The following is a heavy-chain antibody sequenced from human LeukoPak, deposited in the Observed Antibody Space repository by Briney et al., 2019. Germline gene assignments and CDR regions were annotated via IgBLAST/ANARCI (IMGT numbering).Heavy chain of an antibody. J-gene: IGHJ4*02. Sequence: PGGSLRLSCAASGFTFSSYWMHWVRQAPGKGLVWVSRVNSDGSSPDYADSVKGRFTISRDNAKNTLYLQMNSLRAEDTAVYYCARGYSGTHRLGYWGQGTLVTVSS. CDR3: ARGYSGTHRLGY. CDR1: GFTFSSYW. CDR2: VNSDGSSP. V-gene: IGHV3-74*01. D-gene: IGHD1-26*01.